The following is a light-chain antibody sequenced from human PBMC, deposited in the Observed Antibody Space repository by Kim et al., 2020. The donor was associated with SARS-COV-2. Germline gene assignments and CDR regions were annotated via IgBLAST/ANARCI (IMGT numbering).Light chain of an antibody. CDR1: SLRSYY. V-gene: IGLV3-19*01. Sequence: SSELTQDPAVSVALGQTVRITCQGDSLRSYYATWYQQKPGQAPILVIYGKTNRPSGIPDRFSGSSSGNTASLTIPGPQPGVLADYYCTPRSGTENVV. J-gene: IGLJ2*01. CDR2: GKT. CDR3: TPRSGTENVV.